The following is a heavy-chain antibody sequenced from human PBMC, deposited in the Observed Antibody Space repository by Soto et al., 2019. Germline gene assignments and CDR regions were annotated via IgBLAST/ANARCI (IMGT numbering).Heavy chain of an antibody. J-gene: IGHJ4*02. D-gene: IGHD6-19*01. V-gene: IGHV1-3*05. CDR2: INAGNGNT. CDR1: GYTFTGYA. Sequence: QVQLVQSGAEEKKPGASVKVSCKASGYTFTGYAMHWVRQAPGQRLEWMGWINAGNGNTKYSQKFQGRVTITRDTSASAAYMELSSLSSEDTAVYDCARAVAVPAAFDYWGQGTLVTVSS. CDR3: ARAVAVPAAFDY.